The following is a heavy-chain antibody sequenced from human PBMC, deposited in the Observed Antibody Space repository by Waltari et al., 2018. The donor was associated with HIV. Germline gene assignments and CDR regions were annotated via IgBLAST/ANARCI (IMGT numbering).Heavy chain of an antibody. CDR3: ARGLFLTGRGRYFDL. D-gene: IGHD3-9*01. Sequence: QVQLQESGPGLVKPSETLSLPCTVSGGSISSYYWSWLRPPPGKGLEWIGYIYYSGSTNYNPSLKSRVTISVDTSKNQFSLKLSSVAAADTAVYYCARGLFLTGRGRYFDLWGRGTLVTVSS. V-gene: IGHV4-59*01. CDR2: IYYSGST. J-gene: IGHJ2*01. CDR1: GGSISSYY.